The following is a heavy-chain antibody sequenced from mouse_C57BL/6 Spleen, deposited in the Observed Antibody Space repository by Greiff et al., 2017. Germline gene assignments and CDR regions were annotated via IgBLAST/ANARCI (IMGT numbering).Heavy chain of an antibody. V-gene: IGHV10-3*01. Sequence: EVKLMESGGGLVQPKGSLKLSCAASGFTFNTYAMHWVRQAPGKGLEWVARIRSKSSNYATYYADSGKDRFTISRDDSQSMLYLQMNNLKTEDTAVYYCVKDVSYGSSYVGYFDVWGTGTTVTVSS. J-gene: IGHJ1*03. D-gene: IGHD1-1*01. CDR1: GFTFNTYA. CDR2: IRSKSSNYAT. CDR3: VKDVSYGSSYVGYFDV.